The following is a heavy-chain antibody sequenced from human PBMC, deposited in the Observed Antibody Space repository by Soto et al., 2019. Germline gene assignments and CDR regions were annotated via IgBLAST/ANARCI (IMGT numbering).Heavy chain of an antibody. D-gene: IGHD3-16*02. Sequence: GQSLKISCKGSGYSFTSYWISWVRQMPGKGLEWMGRIDPSDSYTNYSPSFQGHVTISADKSISTAYLQWSSLKASDTAMYYCARRRYVWGSSRYTHYYYYGMDVWGQGTTVTVSS. V-gene: IGHV5-10-1*01. CDR3: ARRRYVWGSSRYTHYYYYGMDV. J-gene: IGHJ6*02. CDR1: GYSFTSYW. CDR2: IDPSDSYT.